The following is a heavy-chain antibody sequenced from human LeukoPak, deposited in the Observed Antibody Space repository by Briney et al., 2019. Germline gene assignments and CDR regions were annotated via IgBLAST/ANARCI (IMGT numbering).Heavy chain of an antibody. J-gene: IGHJ6*03. CDR2: IIPIFGTA. D-gene: IGHD6-19*01. V-gene: IGHV1-69*13. CDR1: GGTFSSYA. CDR3: ARTGSLGIAVEIYYMDV. Sequence: RRASVKVSCKASGGTFSSYAISWVRQAPGQGLEWMGGIIPIFGTANYAQKFQGRVTITADESTSTAYMELSSLRSEDTAVYYCARTGSLGIAVEIYYMDVWGKGTTVTVSS.